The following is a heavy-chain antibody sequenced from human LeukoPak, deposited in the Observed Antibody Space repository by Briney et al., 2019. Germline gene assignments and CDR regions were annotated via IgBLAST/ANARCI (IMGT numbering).Heavy chain of an antibody. Sequence: SETLSLTCTVSGGSISSYYWSWIRQPPGKGLEWIGYIYYSGSTNYNPPLKSRVTISVDTSKNQFSLKLSSVTAADTAVYYCARLRGYCSSTSCYTAYYYYGMDVWGQGTTVTVSS. CDR3: ARLRGYCSSTSCYTAYYYYGMDV. J-gene: IGHJ6*02. CDR1: GGSISSYY. D-gene: IGHD2-2*02. V-gene: IGHV4-59*08. CDR2: IYYSGST.